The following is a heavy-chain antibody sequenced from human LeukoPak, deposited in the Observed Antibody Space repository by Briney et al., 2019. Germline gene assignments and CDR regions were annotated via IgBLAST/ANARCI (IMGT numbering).Heavy chain of an antibody. Sequence: GGSLKLSCAASGFTFSDYWVHWVRQAPGKGLVWVSRIKADGTITHYAHSVKGRFTISRDTAKNTLYLQMNSLRAEDTPVYYCVRDLGWCTGGGCSLWGQGTRATVSS. CDR1: GFTFSDYW. D-gene: IGHD2-15*01. CDR3: VRDLGWCTGGGCSL. CDR2: IKADGTIT. J-gene: IGHJ4*02. V-gene: IGHV3-74*01.